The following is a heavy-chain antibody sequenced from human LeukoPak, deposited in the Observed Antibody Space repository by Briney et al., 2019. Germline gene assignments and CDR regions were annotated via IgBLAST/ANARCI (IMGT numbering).Heavy chain of an antibody. J-gene: IGHJ4*02. V-gene: IGHV3-74*01. CDR1: GFPFSVSW. CDR3: AKDWFATTDY. Sequence: GGSLRLSCAASGFPFSVSWMHWFRQVPGKGLMWVSRITTDETTTYADSVRSRFSISRDNAKNTVYLQMNSLRVEDTAVYYCAKDWFATTDYWGQGILVTVSS. D-gene: IGHD1/OR15-1a*01. CDR2: ITTDETT.